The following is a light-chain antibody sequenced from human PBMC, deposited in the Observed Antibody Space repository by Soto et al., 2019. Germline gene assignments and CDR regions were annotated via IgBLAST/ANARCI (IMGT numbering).Light chain of an antibody. V-gene: IGKV1-6*01. Sequence: AIQMTQSPSSLSASVGDRVTITCRSGQGIGNDLAWFQQRPGKAPKLLIYAAYGLQSGVPSRFSCSGSGTDFTITITSLQPDDFTTNYSQQSYSSPQTFGQGTRVDMK. CDR1: QGIGND. CDR3: QQSYSSPQT. J-gene: IGKJ1*01. CDR2: AAY.